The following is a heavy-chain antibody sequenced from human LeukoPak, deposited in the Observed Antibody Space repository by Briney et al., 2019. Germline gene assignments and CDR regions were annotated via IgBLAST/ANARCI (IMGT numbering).Heavy chain of an antibody. CDR3: AVASYGSGSYSPRDLWFDP. D-gene: IGHD3-10*01. CDR2: INPSGGST. V-gene: IGHV1-46*01. J-gene: IGHJ5*02. CDR1: GYTFTSYY. Sequence: ASVKVSCKASGYTFTSYYMHWVRQAPGQGLEWMGIINPSGGSTSYAQKFQGRVTMTRDMSTSTAYMELSSLRSEDTAVYYCAVASYGSGSYSPRDLWFDPWGQGTLVTVSS.